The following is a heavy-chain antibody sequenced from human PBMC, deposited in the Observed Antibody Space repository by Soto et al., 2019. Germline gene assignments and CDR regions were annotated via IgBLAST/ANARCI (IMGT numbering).Heavy chain of an antibody. Sequence: EVQLVESGGGLVQPGRSLRLSCAASKFTFDDYAMHWVRQAPGKGLEWVSGISWTSDKIDYADSVKGRFTISRDNAKNSLDLQMNSRRAEDTALYYCAKARRPQYASSWYPDAFDIWGQGTMVTGSS. CDR3: AKARRPQYASSWYPDAFDI. J-gene: IGHJ3*02. CDR2: ISWTSDKI. V-gene: IGHV3-9*01. D-gene: IGHD6-13*01. CDR1: KFTFDDYA.